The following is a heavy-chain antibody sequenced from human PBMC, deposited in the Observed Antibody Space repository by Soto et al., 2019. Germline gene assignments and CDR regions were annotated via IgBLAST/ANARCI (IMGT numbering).Heavy chain of an antibody. D-gene: IGHD7-27*01. V-gene: IGHV3-48*03. J-gene: IGHJ3*02. Sequence: GGSLRLSCAASGFTFSSYEMNWVRQAPGKGLEWVSYISSSGSTIYYADSVKGRFTISRDNAKNSLYLQMNSLRAEDTAVYYCAKSGVTGDAFDIWGQGTMVTVSS. CDR1: GFTFSSYE. CDR2: ISSSGSTI. CDR3: AKSGVTGDAFDI.